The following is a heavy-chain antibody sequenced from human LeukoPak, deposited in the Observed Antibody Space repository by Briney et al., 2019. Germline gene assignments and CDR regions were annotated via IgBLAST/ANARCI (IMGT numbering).Heavy chain of an antibody. Sequence: SETLSLTCSVSGGYINSGGYYWSWIRHHPGKGLEWIGYIYYSGGTNYNPSLKSRVTISLDTSKNQFSLKLSSVTAADTALYYCARQHYYGMDVWGQGTTVTVSS. CDR2: IYYSGGT. CDR1: GGYINSGGYY. CDR3: ARQHYYGMDV. V-gene: IGHV4-61*08. J-gene: IGHJ6*02.